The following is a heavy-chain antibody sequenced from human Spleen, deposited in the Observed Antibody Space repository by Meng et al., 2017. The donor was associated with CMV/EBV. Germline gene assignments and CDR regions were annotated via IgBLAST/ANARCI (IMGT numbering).Heavy chain of an antibody. J-gene: IGHJ4*02. D-gene: IGHD3-10*01. Sequence: TFSSYSMNWVRQAPGKGLEWVSSISSSSSYIYYADSVKGRFTISRDNAKNSLYLQMNSLRVEDTAVYYCARESSVITVVRGLPDDNYWGQGTLVTVSS. CDR3: ARESSVITVVRGLPDDNY. CDR1: TFSSYS. V-gene: IGHV3-21*01. CDR2: ISSSSSYI.